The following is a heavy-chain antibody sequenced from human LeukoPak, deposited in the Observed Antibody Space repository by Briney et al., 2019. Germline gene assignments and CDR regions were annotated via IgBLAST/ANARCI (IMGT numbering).Heavy chain of an antibody. CDR1: GGSISSHY. Sequence: SETLSLTCTVSGGSISSHYWSWIRQPPGKGLEWIGYIYYSGSTNYDPSLKSRVTISVDTSKNQFSLKLSSVTAADTAVYYCARGGDFWSGYSEGYYYYYMDVWGKGTTVTVSS. J-gene: IGHJ6*03. CDR3: ARGGDFWSGYSEGYYYYYMDV. V-gene: IGHV4-59*11. D-gene: IGHD3-3*01. CDR2: IYYSGST.